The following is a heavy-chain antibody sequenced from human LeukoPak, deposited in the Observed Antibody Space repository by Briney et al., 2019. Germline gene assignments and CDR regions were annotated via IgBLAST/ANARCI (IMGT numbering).Heavy chain of an antibody. CDR1: GFTFSTYW. Sequence: GGSQRLSCAASGFTFSTYWMTWVRQAPGKGPEWVANIKEDGSATYYVDSVKGRFTISRDNAKKSLYLQMNSLRAEDTAVYYCARDSPGYLAYDSWGQGTLVTVSS. D-gene: IGHD1-1*01. V-gene: IGHV3-7*04. CDR3: ARDSPGYLAYDS. J-gene: IGHJ4*02. CDR2: IKEDGSAT.